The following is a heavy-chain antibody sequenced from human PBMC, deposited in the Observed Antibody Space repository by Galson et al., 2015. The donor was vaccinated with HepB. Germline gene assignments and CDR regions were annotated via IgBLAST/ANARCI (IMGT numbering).Heavy chain of an antibody. V-gene: IGHV6-1*01. CDR2: TYYRSKWYN. CDR3: ARDGGYYGSGSETY. D-gene: IGHD3-10*01. Sequence: CAISGDSVSSNSAAWNWIRQSPSRGLEWLGRTYYRSKWYNDYAVSVKSRITINPDTSKNQFSLQLNSVTPEDAAVYYCARDGGYYGSGSETYWGQGTLVTVSS. J-gene: IGHJ4*02. CDR1: GDSVSSNSAA.